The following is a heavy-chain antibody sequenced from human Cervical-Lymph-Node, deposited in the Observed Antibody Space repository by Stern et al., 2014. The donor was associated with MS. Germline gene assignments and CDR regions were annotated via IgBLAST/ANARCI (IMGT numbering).Heavy chain of an antibody. Sequence: VQLVESGPEVKKPGASVRVSCQASGYTFTSHYMHWVRQAPGQGLEWMGLIKPSTGSSIYAQRFQGRVAMTRDTSSTTVYLELSSLTSEETALYYCARDVARKYYFDSWGQGTLVTVSS. D-gene: IGHD2-21*01. V-gene: IGHV1-46*01. CDR3: ARDVARKYYFDS. J-gene: IGHJ4*02. CDR2: IKPSTGSS. CDR1: GYTFTSHY.